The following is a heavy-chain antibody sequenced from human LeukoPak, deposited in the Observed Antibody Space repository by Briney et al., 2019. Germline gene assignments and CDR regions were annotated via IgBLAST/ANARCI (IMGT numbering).Heavy chain of an antibody. J-gene: IGHJ4*02. CDR2: ISSNGGST. D-gene: IGHD2-2*01. V-gene: IGHV3-64*01. Sequence: GGSLRLSCAASGFTFSSHAMHWVRQAPGKGLEYVSAISSNGGSTYYANSVKGRFTISRDNSKNTLYLQMGSLRAEDMAVYYCARDKNAYHSFDSWGQGTLVIVSS. CDR1: GFTFSSHA. CDR3: ARDKNAYHSFDS.